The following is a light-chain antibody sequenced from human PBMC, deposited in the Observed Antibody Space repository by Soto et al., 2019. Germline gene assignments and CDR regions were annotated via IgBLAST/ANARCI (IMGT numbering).Light chain of an antibody. CDR2: GAS. Sequence: EIVMTQSPSTLSVSPGERATISCRASQSVSSNLAWYQQKPGQAPRLLIYGASTMDTGIPARFSGSGSGTEFTLTISSLQSEDFAVYYCQHYNNCPRTFGQGTKVEIK. J-gene: IGKJ1*01. CDR1: QSVSSN. CDR3: QHYNNCPRT. V-gene: IGKV3-15*01.